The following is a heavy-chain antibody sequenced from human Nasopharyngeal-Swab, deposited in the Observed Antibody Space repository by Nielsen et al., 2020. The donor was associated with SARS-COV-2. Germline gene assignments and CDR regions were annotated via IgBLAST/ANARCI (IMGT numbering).Heavy chain of an antibody. Sequence: WIRQPPGKGLEWVSAISGSGGSTYYADSVKGRFTISRDNSKNMLYLQMNSLRAEDTAVYYCAKGSRGYCSGGSCYLYYFDYWGQGTLVTVSS. D-gene: IGHD2-15*01. CDR2: ISGSGGST. V-gene: IGHV3-23*01. CDR3: AKGSRGYCSGGSCYLYYFDY. J-gene: IGHJ4*02.